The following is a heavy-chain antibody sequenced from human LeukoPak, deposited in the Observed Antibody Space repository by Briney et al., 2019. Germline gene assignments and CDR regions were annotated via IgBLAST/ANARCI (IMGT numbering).Heavy chain of an antibody. J-gene: IGHJ4*02. CDR1: GFTFSNYE. D-gene: IGHD1-7*01. Sequence: GASLRLSCAASGFTFSNYEMNWVRQAPGKGLEWISYVASSGSTSYYADSVKGRFTISRDNAKNSLYLQMNSLRAEDTAVYYCAREITGTPFDYWGQGTLVTVSS. CDR2: VASSGSTS. CDR3: AREITGTPFDY. V-gene: IGHV3-48*03.